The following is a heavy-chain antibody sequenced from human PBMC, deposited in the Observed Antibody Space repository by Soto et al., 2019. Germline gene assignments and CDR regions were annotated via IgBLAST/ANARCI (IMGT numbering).Heavy chain of an antibody. D-gene: IGHD2-2*02. J-gene: IGHJ2*01. V-gene: IGHV4-4*07. Sequence: PSETLSLTCTVSGGSISSYYCSWIRQPAWKGLEWIGRIYTSGITNYNPSLKSRVTMSVDTSKNQFSLKLSSVTAADTAVYYCARDAEGIVVPAAIGVHWYFDLSGRGTLVTLSS. CDR2: IYTSGIT. CDR3: ARDAEGIVVPAAIGVHWYFDL. CDR1: GGSISSYY.